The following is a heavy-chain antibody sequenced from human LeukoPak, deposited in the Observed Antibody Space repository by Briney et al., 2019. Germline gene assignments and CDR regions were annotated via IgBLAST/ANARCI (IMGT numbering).Heavy chain of an antibody. Sequence: PSETLSLTCTVSGGSMTGYYWSWIRQPPGKELEYIGHIHYSGSTNYNPSLKSRATISIDTSKNQFSLRLSSVSAADTALYYCVKRAGTYFDYWGQGILVTVSS. CDR2: IHYSGST. J-gene: IGHJ4*02. V-gene: IGHV4-59*01. CDR3: VKRAGTYFDY. CDR1: GGSMTGYY. D-gene: IGHD1-26*01.